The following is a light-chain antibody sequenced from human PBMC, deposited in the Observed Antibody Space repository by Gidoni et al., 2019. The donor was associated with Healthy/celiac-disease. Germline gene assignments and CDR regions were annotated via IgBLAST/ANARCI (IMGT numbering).Light chain of an antibody. J-gene: IGLJ3*02. V-gene: IGLV1-47*01. CDR1: SSNIVSNH. CDR3: AAWDDSLSARV. Sequence: QSVLTQPPSASWTPRHRVTISCSGSSSNIVSNHVYWYQQPPGTAPKLLIYRNNQRPSGVPDRFSGSKSGTSTSLAISGLRSEDEADYYCAAWDDSLSARVFGGGTKLTVL. CDR2: RNN.